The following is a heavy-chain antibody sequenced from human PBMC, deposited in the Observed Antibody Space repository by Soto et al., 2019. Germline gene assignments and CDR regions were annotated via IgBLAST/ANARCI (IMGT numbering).Heavy chain of an antibody. CDR3: ASNVAEYSSSSGDYYYYMDV. D-gene: IGHD6-6*01. CDR1: GCSISSSSYY. Sequence: SETLSLTCPVPGCSISSSSYYWGWIRQPPGKGLEWIGSIYYSGSTYYNPSLKSRVTISVDTSKNQFSLKLSSVTAADTAVYYCASNVAEYSSSSGDYYYYMDVWGKGTTVTVSS. V-gene: IGHV4-39*01. J-gene: IGHJ6*03. CDR2: IYYSGST.